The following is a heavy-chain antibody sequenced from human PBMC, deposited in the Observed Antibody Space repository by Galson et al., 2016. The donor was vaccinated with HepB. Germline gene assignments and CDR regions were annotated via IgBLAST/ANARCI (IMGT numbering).Heavy chain of an antibody. Sequence: SLRLSCAISGFTLSDYDMHWVRQGTGESLEWVATMGPAGDKFYPGSVKGRFTVSRESAKNSLYLQMDSLTAGDSGVYYCASGPHWNHAYWGQGTLVTVSS. D-gene: IGHD1-1*01. CDR3: ASGPHWNHAY. J-gene: IGHJ4*02. CDR2: MGPAGDK. V-gene: IGHV3-13*01. CDR1: GFTLSDYD.